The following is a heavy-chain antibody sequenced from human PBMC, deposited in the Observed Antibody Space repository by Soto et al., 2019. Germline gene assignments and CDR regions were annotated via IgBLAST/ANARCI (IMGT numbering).Heavy chain of an antibody. Sequence: QVQLQQWGAGLLKPSETLSLSCAVYGGSFSGYYWSWIRQPPGKGLEWIGEINHGGSTNYNPSLKSRVTISVDTSKNQFSLKLSSVSAADTAVYYCARGEVGATTNYYYYGMDVWGQGTTVTVSS. CDR1: GGSFSGYY. V-gene: IGHV4-34*01. D-gene: IGHD1-26*01. CDR2: INHGGST. J-gene: IGHJ6*02. CDR3: ARGEVGATTNYYYYGMDV.